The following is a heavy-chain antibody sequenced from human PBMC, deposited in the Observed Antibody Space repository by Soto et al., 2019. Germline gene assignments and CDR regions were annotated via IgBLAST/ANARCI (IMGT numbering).Heavy chain of an antibody. CDR1: GFTFGDYA. CDR3: TRAKGFSGYEAVDH. Sequence: PGGSLRLSCAASGFTFGDYAMNWFRQAPGKGLEWVGFIRSNTYGGTTEYAASVKGRFTISRDDSENIAYLQMNSLKSEDTAMYYCTRAKGFSGYEAVDHWGQGTPVNVSS. V-gene: IGHV3-49*03. D-gene: IGHD5-12*01. CDR2: IRSNTYGGTT. J-gene: IGHJ4*02.